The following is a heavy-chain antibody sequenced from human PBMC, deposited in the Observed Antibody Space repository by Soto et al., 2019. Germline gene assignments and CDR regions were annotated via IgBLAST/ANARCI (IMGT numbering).Heavy chain of an antibody. J-gene: IGHJ5*02. CDR1: EYSFANQL. Sequence: PGESLKISCKGSEYSFANQLICWVRQMPVKGLEWVGIISPDTSRTLYSPSLQGQVTISVDKSISTVYLQWNSLKASDTAMYYSTKGLNDVSQPSPWLDPCGQGNLITVSS. CDR3: TKGLNDVSQPSPWLDP. D-gene: IGHD1-1*01. V-gene: IGHV5-51*01. CDR2: ISPDTSRT.